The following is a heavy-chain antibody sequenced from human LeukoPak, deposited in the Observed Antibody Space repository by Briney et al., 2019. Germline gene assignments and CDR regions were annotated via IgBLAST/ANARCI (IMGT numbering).Heavy chain of an antibody. CDR1: GYTFTSYG. J-gene: IGHJ4*02. D-gene: IGHD4-17*01. CDR2: ISAYNGNT. V-gene: IGHV1-18*01. Sequence: ASVKVSCKASGYTFTSYGISWVRQAPGQGLEWMGWISAYNGNTNYAQKLQGRVTMTRDMSTSTVYMELSSLRSEDTAVYYCARDLHDYGDYAGDYWGQGTLVTVSS. CDR3: ARDLHDYGDYAGDY.